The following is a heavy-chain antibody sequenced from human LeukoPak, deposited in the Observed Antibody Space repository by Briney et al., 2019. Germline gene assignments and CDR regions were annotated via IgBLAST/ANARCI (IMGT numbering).Heavy chain of an antibody. J-gene: IGHJ4*02. Sequence: PGGSLRLSCAASGFPFSSYAMTWVRQAPGKGLEWVSSIGDSGSSTYYADSVKGRFTISRDNSKNTLFLQMNSLRAEDTAVYYCAGSYVSRSFDYWGQGTLVTVSS. V-gene: IGHV3-23*01. CDR2: IGDSGSST. CDR1: GFPFSSYA. D-gene: IGHD3-16*01. CDR3: AGSYVSRSFDY.